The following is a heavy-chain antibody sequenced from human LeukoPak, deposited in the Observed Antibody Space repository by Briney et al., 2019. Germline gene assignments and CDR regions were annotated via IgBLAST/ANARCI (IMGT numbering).Heavy chain of an antibody. V-gene: IGHV3-21*06. J-gene: IGHJ4*02. CDR2: ISGSTIYI. Sequence: GGSLRLSCAASGFTFSGFYMNWVRQAPGKGLECVSTISGSTIYIYYADSVKGRFTISRDNAKNSLSLQMNSLRAEDTAVYYCARVRCSRGTCYLDYWGQGTLVTVSS. CDR3: ARVRCSRGTCYLDY. CDR1: GFTFSGFY. D-gene: IGHD2-15*01.